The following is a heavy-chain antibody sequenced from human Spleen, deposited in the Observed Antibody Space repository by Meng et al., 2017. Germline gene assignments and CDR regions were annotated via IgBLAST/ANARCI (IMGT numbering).Heavy chain of an antibody. CDR2: ISNSGRAI. J-gene: IGHJ4*02. CDR3: AKEEVPNDY. V-gene: IGHV3-48*03. Sequence: GGSLRLSCVASGFTFSDYEMNWVRQAPGKGLEWVSYISNSGRAIYYADSVKGRFTIYRDNSKNTLYLQMNSLRAEDTAIYYCAKEEVPNDYWGQGTLVTVSS. D-gene: IGHD1-1*01. CDR1: GFTFSDYE.